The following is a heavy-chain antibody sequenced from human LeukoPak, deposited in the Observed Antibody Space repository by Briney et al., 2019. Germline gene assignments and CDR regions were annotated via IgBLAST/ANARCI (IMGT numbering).Heavy chain of an antibody. Sequence: PSETLSLTCTVSTGYISNYFWSWIRQPAGKGLEWIGRIYTTGSTNYNPSLRSRVTMSVDASEKQFSLRLTSVTAADTAVFYCARAPSETRYSRASEYYFEYWGQGILVTVSS. CDR2: IYTTGST. V-gene: IGHV4-4*07. D-gene: IGHD3-9*01. J-gene: IGHJ4*02. CDR1: TGYISNYF. CDR3: ARAPSETRYSRASEYYFEY.